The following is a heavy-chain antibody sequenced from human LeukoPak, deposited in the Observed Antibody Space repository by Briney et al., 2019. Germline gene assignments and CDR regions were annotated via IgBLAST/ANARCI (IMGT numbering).Heavy chain of an antibody. D-gene: IGHD2-15*01. CDR1: GVSISSGSNY. CDR3: ARSVEGYCSGTSCYYYYYYMDV. J-gene: IGHJ6*03. V-gene: IGHV4-39*07. Sequence: SETLSLTCSVSGVSISSGSNYWGWIRQPPGKTLEWIGSIYSSGSTYYNPSLKSRVIILFDTAKNHFSLNLSSVTAADTAVYYCARSVEGYCSGTSCYYYYYYMDVWGKGTTVTVSS. CDR2: IYSSGST.